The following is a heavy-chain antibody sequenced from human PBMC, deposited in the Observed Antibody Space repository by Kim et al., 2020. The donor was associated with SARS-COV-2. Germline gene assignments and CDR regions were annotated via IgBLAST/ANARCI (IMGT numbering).Heavy chain of an antibody. J-gene: IGHJ4*01. CDR3: TKASITMIVVAPHY. CDR1: AFTFSSYA. CDR2: TSGSGGTT. V-gene: IGHV3-23*01. Sequence: GGSLRLSCAASAFTFSSYAMSWVRPPPGKGLEWVSATSGSGGTTYYADSVTGRFTISKANSTNPLYLQMTSLRAANTAVYYCTKASITMIVVAPHYWA. D-gene: IGHD3-22*01.